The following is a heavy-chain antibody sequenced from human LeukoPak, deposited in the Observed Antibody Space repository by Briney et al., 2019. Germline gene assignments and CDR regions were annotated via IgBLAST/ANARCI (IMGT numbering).Heavy chain of an antibody. Sequence: SETLSLTCVVSGYSISSGYYWGWIRQPPGKGLEWIGSVFHSGSRYNNPSLKSRVTISIDTSKNQFSPKLSSVTATDTAVYYCARDCSGGTCYAFDIWGQGTMVTVSS. J-gene: IGHJ3*02. D-gene: IGHD2-15*01. V-gene: IGHV4-38-2*02. CDR1: GYSISSGYY. CDR2: VFHSGSR. CDR3: ARDCSGGTCYAFDI.